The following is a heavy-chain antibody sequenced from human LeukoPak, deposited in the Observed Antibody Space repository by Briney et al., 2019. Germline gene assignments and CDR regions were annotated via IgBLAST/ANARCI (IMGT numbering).Heavy chain of an antibody. V-gene: IGHV3-23*01. D-gene: IGHD1-7*01. CDR3: AKDERNWNYNLASQTYD. CDR1: GFRFSSYA. CDR2: ISGSGVST. J-gene: IGHJ4*02. Sequence: GGSLRLACAASGFRFSSYAMSWVRQAPGKGLERVSAISGSGVSTYYADSVKGRFTVSRDNSKNTLYLQMSSLRAEDTAVYYCAKDERNWNYNLASQTYDWGQGTLVTVSS.